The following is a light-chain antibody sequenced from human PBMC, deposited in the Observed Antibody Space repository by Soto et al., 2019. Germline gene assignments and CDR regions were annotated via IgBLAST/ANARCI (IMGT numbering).Light chain of an antibody. CDR2: NAF. CDR1: QSVTGSY. V-gene: IGKV3-20*01. CDR3: QQLVTSPFT. J-gene: IGKJ2*01. Sequence: EIVLTQSPGTQSLSPGERASLSCRASQSVTGSYLAWYQQKPGKAPRLLIYNAFSRATGIPDRFSGSGSGTDFTLTFSRLEPEDFAVYYCQQLVTSPFTFGQGTQVEIK.